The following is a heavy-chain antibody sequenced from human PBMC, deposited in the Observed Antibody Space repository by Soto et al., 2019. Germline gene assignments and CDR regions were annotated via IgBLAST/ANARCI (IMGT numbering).Heavy chain of an antibody. Sequence: ASVKVSCKASGYTFTSYYMHWVRQAPGQGLEWMGIINPSGGSTSYAQKFQGRVTMTRDTSTSTVYMELSSLRSEDTAVYYCARDLGTTFRAPNWLDPWGQGTLVTVSS. J-gene: IGHJ5*02. CDR3: ARDLGTTFRAPNWLDP. D-gene: IGHD3-16*01. CDR1: GYTFTSYY. CDR2: INPSGGST. V-gene: IGHV1-46*01.